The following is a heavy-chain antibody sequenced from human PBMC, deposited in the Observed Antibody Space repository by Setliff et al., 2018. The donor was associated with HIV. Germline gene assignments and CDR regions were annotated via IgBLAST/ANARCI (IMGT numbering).Heavy chain of an antibody. CDR2: IYHSGSI. D-gene: IGHD2-21*02. V-gene: IGHV4-38-2*01. J-gene: IGHJ2*01. CDR3: ARHDGTYCGGDCYLLGYFDL. CDR1: AYSINSGYY. Sequence: SETLSLTCAVSAYSINSGYYWGWIRQPPGKGLEWIGSIYHSGSIYYNPSLKSRVTISADTSKNQFSLELSSVTAADTAVYYCARHDGTYCGGDCYLLGYFDLWGRGTLVTVSS.